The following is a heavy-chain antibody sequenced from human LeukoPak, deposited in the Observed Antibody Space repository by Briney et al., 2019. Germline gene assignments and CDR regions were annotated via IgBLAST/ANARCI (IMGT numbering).Heavy chain of an antibody. J-gene: IGHJ3*02. V-gene: IGHV3-7*01. CDR3: ARIRDGYCISTSCRGAFDI. D-gene: IGHD2-2*03. Sequence: PGGSLRLSCAASGFAFGSYWMSWVRQAPGKGLEWVANIKQDGSEKYYVASVKGRSTISRDNAKNSLYLQMNSLRAEDTAVYYCARIRDGYCISTSCRGAFDIWGQGTVVAVSS. CDR2: IKQDGSEK. CDR1: GFAFGSYW.